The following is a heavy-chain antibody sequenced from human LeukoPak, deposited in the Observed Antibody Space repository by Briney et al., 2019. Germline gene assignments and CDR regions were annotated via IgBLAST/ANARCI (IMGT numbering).Heavy chain of an antibody. V-gene: IGHV4-61*02. Sequence: PSQTLSLTCTVSGGSISSGSYYWSWIRQPAGKGLEWIGRIYTSGSTNYNPSLKSRVTISVDTSKNQFSLKLSSVTAADTAVYYCAGGPRGAGIWRPVFDYWGQGTLVTVSS. J-gene: IGHJ4*02. D-gene: IGHD3-10*01. CDR1: GGSISSGSYY. CDR2: IYTSGST. CDR3: AGGPRGAGIWRPVFDY.